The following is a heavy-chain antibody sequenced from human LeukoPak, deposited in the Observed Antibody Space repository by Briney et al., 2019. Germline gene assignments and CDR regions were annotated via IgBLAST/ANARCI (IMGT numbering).Heavy chain of an antibody. CDR3: ARCRLCSSTSCYNYYYGMDV. Sequence: ASVKVSCKASGYTFTSYGINWVRQATGQGLEWMGWMNPNSGNTGYAQKFQGRVTMTRNTSISTAYMELSSLRSEDTAVYYCARCRLCSSTSCYNYYYGMDVWGQGTTVTVSS. J-gene: IGHJ6*02. CDR2: MNPNSGNT. CDR1: GYTFTSYG. V-gene: IGHV1-8*02. D-gene: IGHD2-2*02.